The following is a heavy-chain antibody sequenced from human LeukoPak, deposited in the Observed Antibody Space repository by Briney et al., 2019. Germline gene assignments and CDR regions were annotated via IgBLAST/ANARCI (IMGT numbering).Heavy chain of an antibody. CDR1: GGSISDYY. V-gene: IGHV4-59*01. D-gene: IGHD3-22*01. CDR3: ARALYYDSSGYYNQYYFDY. J-gene: IGHJ4*02. Sequence: PLETLSLTCTVSGGSISDYYWSWIRQPPGKGLEWIGYIYSSGSTNYNPSLKSRVTISVDTSKNQFSLKLSSVTAADTAVYYCARALYYDSSGYYNQYYFDYWGQGTLVTVSS. CDR2: IYSSGST.